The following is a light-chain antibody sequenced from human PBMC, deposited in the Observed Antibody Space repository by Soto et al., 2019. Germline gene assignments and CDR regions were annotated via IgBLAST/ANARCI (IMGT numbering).Light chain of an antibody. V-gene: IGKV1-5*03. CDR3: MQSSNYVWT. Sequence: DIQMTQSPSTLSASVGDRVTITCRASQNINTWLSWYHQAPGEPPKLLIFKASRLQSGVPSRFSGGGSATRFTLNLNGLQPDDFGTYSCMQSSNYVWTFGQGTKGDIK. J-gene: IGKJ1*01. CDR2: KAS. CDR1: QNINTW.